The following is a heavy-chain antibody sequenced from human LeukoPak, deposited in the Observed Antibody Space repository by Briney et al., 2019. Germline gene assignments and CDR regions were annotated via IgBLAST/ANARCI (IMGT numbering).Heavy chain of an antibody. D-gene: IGHD3-16*01. CDR3: ARFQTYYGGFSWFDP. J-gene: IGHJ5*02. V-gene: IGHV4-34*01. CDR1: GGSFSGYY. Sequence: SETLSLTCAVYGGSFSGYYWGWIRQPPGKGLEWIGNIYYSGSTYYNPSLKSRVTISVDTSKNQFSLKLSSVTAADTAVYYCARFQTYYGGFSWFDPWGQGTLVTVSS. CDR2: IYYSGST.